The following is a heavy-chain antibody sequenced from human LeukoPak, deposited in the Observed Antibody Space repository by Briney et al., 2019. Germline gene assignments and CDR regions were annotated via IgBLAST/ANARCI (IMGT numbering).Heavy chain of an antibody. Sequence: AGSLRLSCAASGFTFSSYAIHWVRQAPGKGLEWVTIISYDGSNKYYADSVKGRFTISRDNSKNTLYLQMNILRVEDTAMYYCARGADYYDTSRYQYYFDYWGQGTLVTVSS. D-gene: IGHD3-22*01. J-gene: IGHJ4*02. CDR3: ARGADYYDTSRYQYYFDY. V-gene: IGHV3-30-3*01. CDR2: ISYDGSNK. CDR1: GFTFSSYA.